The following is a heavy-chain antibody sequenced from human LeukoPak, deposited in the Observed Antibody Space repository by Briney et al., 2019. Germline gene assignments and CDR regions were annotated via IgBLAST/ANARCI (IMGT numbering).Heavy chain of an antibody. CDR2: IWYDGSNK. D-gene: IGHD3/OR15-3a*01. V-gene: IGHV3-33*01. CDR1: GFTFSSYG. Sequence: GGSLRLSCAASGFTFSSYGMHWVRQAPGKGLEWVAVIWYDGSNKYYADSVKGRFTISRDNSKNTLYLQMNSLRAEDTAVYYCARAPGTGYYLAEYFQHWGQGTLVTVSS. CDR3: ARAPGTGYYLAEYFQH. J-gene: IGHJ1*01.